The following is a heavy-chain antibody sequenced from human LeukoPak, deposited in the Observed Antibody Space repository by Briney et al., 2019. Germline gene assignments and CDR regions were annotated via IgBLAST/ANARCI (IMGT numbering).Heavy chain of an antibody. J-gene: IGHJ5*02. CDR3: ARADSIVWFGELSFDR. D-gene: IGHD3-10*01. Sequence: GASVKVSCKASGYTFTGYYMHWVRQAPGQGLEWMGWINPNSGGTNYAQKFQGRVTMTRDKFISTAYMELSRLRSDDTAVYYCARADSIVWFGELSFDRWGQGTLVTVSS. V-gene: IGHV1-2*02. CDR1: GYTFTGYY. CDR2: INPNSGGT.